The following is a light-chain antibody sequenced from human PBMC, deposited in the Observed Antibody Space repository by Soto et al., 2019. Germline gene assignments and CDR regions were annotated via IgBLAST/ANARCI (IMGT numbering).Light chain of an antibody. V-gene: IGKV3-20*01. J-gene: IGKJ1*01. Sequence: ESVLSQPAGTLSLPPRERATLSCRASQSVSSSYLAWYQQKPGQAPRLLIYGASTRATGIPARFSGSGSATEFTLTISSLQPDDFATYYCQQYNSYPWTFGQGTKVDI. CDR2: GAS. CDR3: QQYNSYPWT. CDR1: QSVSSSY.